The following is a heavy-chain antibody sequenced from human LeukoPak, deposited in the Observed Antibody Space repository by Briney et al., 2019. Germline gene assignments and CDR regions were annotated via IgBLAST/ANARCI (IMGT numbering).Heavy chain of an antibody. CDR2: ISSSSSYI. V-gene: IGHV3-21*01. D-gene: IGHD5-24*01. J-gene: IGHJ4*02. CDR3: ARASRDGYNQNFDH. CDR1: GFTFSSYS. Sequence: GGSLRLSCAASGFTFSSYSMNWVRQAPGKGLEWVSSISSSSSYIYYADSVKGRFTISRDNAKNSLYLQMNSLRAEDTAVYYCARASRDGYNQNFDHWGQGTLVTVSS.